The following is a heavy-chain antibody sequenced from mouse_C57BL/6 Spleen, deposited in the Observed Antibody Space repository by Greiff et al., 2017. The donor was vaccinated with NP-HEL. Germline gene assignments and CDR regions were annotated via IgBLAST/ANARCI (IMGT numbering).Heavy chain of an antibody. CDR1: GYTFTSYW. CDR2: IDPSDSET. D-gene: IGHD1-1*01. Sequence: QVQLQQPGAELVRPGSSVKLSCKASGYTFTSYWMHWVKQRPIQGLEWIGNIDPSDSETHYNQKFKDKATLTVDKSSSTAYMQLSSLTSEDSAVYYCARPLYGSSTAWFAYWGQGTLVTVSA. CDR3: ARPLYGSSTAWFAY. J-gene: IGHJ3*01. V-gene: IGHV1-52*01.